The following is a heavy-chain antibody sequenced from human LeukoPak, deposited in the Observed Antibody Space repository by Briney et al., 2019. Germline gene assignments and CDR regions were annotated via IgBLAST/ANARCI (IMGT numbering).Heavy chain of an antibody. CDR3: ARDLSGYMDV. CDR2: ISSSSSYI. J-gene: IGHJ6*03. CDR1: GFTFSSYS. D-gene: IGHD2/OR15-2a*01. V-gene: IGHV3-21*01. Sequence: GGSLRLSFAASGFTFSSYSMNWVRQAPGKGLEWVSSISSSSSYIYYADSVKGRFTISRDNAKNSLYLQMNSLRAEDTAVHYCARDLSGYMDVWGKGTTVTVSS.